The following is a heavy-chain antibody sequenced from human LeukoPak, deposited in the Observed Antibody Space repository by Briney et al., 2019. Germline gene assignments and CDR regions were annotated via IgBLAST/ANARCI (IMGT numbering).Heavy chain of an antibody. V-gene: IGHV1-46*01. CDR2: INPSGGST. J-gene: IGHJ4*02. CDR3: ARPHSSGWYFDY. D-gene: IGHD6-19*01. CDR1: GYTFTSYY. Sequence: ASVEVSCKASGYTFTSYYMHWVRQAPGQGLEWMGIINPSGGSTSYAQKFQGRVTMTRDTSTSTVYMELSSLRSEDTAVYYCARPHSSGWYFDYWGQGTLVTVSS.